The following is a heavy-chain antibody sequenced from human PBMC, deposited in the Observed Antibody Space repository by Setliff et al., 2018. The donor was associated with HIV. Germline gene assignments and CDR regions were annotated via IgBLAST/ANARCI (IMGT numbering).Heavy chain of an antibody. V-gene: IGHV4-39*01. CDR2: VYYSGST. CDR3: ARLRGLNLEPFDY. J-gene: IGHJ4*02. D-gene: IGHD1-1*01. Sequence: SETLSLTCTVSGGSMSTYYWGWIRQPPGKGLEWIGSVYYSGSTYYSPSLKSRLTISVDTSTNKFSLKLSSVTAADTAVYYCARLRGLNLEPFDYWGQGTLVTVSS. CDR1: GGSMSTYY.